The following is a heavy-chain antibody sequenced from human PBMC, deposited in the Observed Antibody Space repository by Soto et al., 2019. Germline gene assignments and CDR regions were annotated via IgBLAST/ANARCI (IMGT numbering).Heavy chain of an antibody. CDR3: ARHPVTGDYAGFVV. D-gene: IGHD4-17*01. J-gene: IGHJ6*02. Sequence: GESLKISCKGSGYSFTTYWIGWVRQMPGKGLAWMGIIYLGDSDTSYSPAFQGQVTISADKSISPPFLQWRSLKASDTGRYYCARHPVTGDYAGFVVWGQGTTVTVSS. CDR2: IYLGDSDT. V-gene: IGHV5-51*01. CDR1: GYSFTTYW.